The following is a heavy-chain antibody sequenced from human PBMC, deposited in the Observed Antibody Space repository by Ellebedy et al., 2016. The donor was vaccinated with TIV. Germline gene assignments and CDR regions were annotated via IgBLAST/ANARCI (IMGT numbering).Heavy chain of an antibody. V-gene: IGHV4-59*08. Sequence: MPSETLSLTCTVPGGPISSYYWSWIRQPPGKGLEWIGYFYNSVNTIYNPSLKSRVSMSVDTSKNQVSLKLRSVTAEDTAVYYCARFFESGSTGDYWGQGTLVTVSS. J-gene: IGHJ4*02. CDR3: ARFFESGSTGDY. CDR1: GGPISSYY. D-gene: IGHD3-10*01. CDR2: FYNSVNT.